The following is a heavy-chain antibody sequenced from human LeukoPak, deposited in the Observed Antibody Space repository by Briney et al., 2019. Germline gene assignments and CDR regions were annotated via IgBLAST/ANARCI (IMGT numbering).Heavy chain of an antibody. D-gene: IGHD6-13*01. Sequence: PGRSLRLSCAASGFTFSSYAMSWVRQAPGKGLEWVSAISGSGGSTYYADSVKGRFTISRDNSKNTLYLQMNSLRAEDTAVYYCAKDLAGSSWYSYFDYWGQGTLVTVSS. CDR3: AKDLAGSSWYSYFDY. CDR1: GFTFSSYA. J-gene: IGHJ4*02. V-gene: IGHV3-23*01. CDR2: ISGSGGST.